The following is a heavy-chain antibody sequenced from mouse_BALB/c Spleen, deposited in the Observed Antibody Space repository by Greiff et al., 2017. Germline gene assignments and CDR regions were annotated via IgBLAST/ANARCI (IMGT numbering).Heavy chain of an antibody. V-gene: IGHV1-87*01. CDR1: GYSFTSYW. J-gene: IGHJ4*01. D-gene: IGHD1-1*01. CDR3: ARWGHYYGSSPLYAMDY. CDR2: IYPGNSDT. Sequence: QVQLKESGTVLARPGASVKMSCKASGYSFTSYWMHWVKQRPGQGLEWIGAIYPGNSDTSYNQKFKGKATLTVDESSSTAYMQLSSLTSEDSAVYYCARWGHYYGSSPLYAMDYWGQGTSVTVSS.